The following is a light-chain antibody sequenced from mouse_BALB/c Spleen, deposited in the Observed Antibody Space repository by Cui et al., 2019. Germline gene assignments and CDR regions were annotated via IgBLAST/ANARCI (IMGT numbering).Light chain of an antibody. J-gene: IGKJ1*01. CDR3: QQGQSYPWT. V-gene: IGKV10-94*01. CDR1: QNINVW. Sequence: DIQMNQSPSSLSASLGDTITITCHASQNINVWLSWYQQKPGNIPKLLIYKASNLHTGVPSRFSGNGSGTGFTLTISSLQPEDIATYYCQQGQSYPWTFGGGTKLEIK. CDR2: KAS.